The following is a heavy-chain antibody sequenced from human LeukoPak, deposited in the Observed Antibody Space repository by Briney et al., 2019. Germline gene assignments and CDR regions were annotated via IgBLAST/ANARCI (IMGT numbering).Heavy chain of an antibody. CDR1: GFTFSSYG. CDR2: ISYDGSNK. D-gene: IGHD1-1*01. Sequence: PGGSLRLSCAASGFTFSSYGMHWVRQAPGKGLEWVAVISYDGSNKYYADSVKGRFTISRDNSKNTLYLQMNSLRAEDTAVYYCAKDVEPPLYEIEPYYYYYGMDVWGQGTTVTVSS. V-gene: IGHV3-30*18. J-gene: IGHJ6*02. CDR3: AKDVEPPLYEIEPYYYYYGMDV.